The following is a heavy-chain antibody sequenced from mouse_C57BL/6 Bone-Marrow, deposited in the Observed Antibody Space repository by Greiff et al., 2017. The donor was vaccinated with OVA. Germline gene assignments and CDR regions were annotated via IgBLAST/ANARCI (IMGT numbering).Heavy chain of an antibody. Sequence: EVQLQQSGAELVRPGASVKLSCTASGFNIKDYYMHWVKQRPEQGLEWIGWIDPENGDTAYASKFQGKATITADTSSNPAYLHLSRLTTEDTAVYYCTPVFLSGTGGDWCFDVWGTGTTVTVSA. CDR3: TPVFLSGTGGDWCFDV. CDR2: IDPENGDT. J-gene: IGHJ1*03. V-gene: IGHV14-4*01. CDR1: GFNIKDYY. D-gene: IGHD1-3*01.